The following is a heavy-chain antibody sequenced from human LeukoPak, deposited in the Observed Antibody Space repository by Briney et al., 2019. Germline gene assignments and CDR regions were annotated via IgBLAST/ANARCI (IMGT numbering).Heavy chain of an antibody. CDR3: AGGYCSGGSCYSFDY. Sequence: ASVKVSCKASGYTFTSYAMNWVRQAPGQGLEWMGWINTNTGNPTYAQGFTGRFVFSLDTSVSTAYLQISSLKAEDTAVYYCAGGYCSGGSCYSFDYWGQGTLVTVSS. V-gene: IGHV7-4-1*02. CDR1: GYTFTSYA. D-gene: IGHD2-15*01. J-gene: IGHJ4*02. CDR2: INTNTGNP.